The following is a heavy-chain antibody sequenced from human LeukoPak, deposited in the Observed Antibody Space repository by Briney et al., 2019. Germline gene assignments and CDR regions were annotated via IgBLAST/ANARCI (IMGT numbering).Heavy chain of an antibody. CDR2: IYYSGST. V-gene: IGHV4-59*08. CDR1: GGSISSYY. CDR3: ARGSWFGESSGVDY. D-gene: IGHD3-10*01. Sequence: KPSETLSLTCTVSGGSISSYYWSWIRQPPGKGLEWIGYIYYSGSTNYNPSLKSRVTISVDTSKNQFSLKLSSVTAADTAVYYCARGSWFGESSGVDYWGQGTLVTVSS. J-gene: IGHJ4*02.